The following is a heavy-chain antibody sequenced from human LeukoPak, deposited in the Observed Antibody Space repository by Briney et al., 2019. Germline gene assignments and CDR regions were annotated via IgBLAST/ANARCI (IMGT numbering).Heavy chain of an antibody. Sequence: SETLSLTCAVYGGSFSGYYWSWIRQPPGKGLEWIGEINHSGSTNYNPSLKSRVTISVDTSKNQFSLKLSSVTAADTAVYYCARGVTIFGVVEFDYWGQGTLVTVSS. CDR1: GGSFSGYY. J-gene: IGHJ4*02. V-gene: IGHV4-34*01. D-gene: IGHD3-3*01. CDR2: INHSGST. CDR3: ARGVTIFGVVEFDY.